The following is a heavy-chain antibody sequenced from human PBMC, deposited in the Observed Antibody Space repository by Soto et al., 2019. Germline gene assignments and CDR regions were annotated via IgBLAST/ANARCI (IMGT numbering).Heavy chain of an antibody. V-gene: IGHV4-34*01. CDR2: INHSGST. J-gene: IGHJ3*02. D-gene: IGHD6-6*01. CDR1: GGSFSGYY. Sequence: QVQLQQWGAGLLKPSETLSLTCAVYGGSFSGYYWSWIRQPPGKGLEWIGEINHSGSTNYNPSLKSRVTISVDTSKNQFSLKLSSVTAADTAVYYCARGIAARPWIYGLGSNAFDIWGQGTMVTVSS. CDR3: ARGIAARPWIYGLGSNAFDI.